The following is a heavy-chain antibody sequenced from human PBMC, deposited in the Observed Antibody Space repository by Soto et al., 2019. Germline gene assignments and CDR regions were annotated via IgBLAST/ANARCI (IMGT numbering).Heavy chain of an antibody. CDR3: ARSLEGTTVTNWFDS. CDR2: ITPVFGTA. CDR1: ADTFNSYA. D-gene: IGHD4-17*01. J-gene: IGHJ5*01. V-gene: IGHV1-69*01. Sequence: QQQLVQSGAEVKKPGYSVKVSCKASADTFNSYALSWLRQAPGQRLEWMGGITPVFGTAEYAQSFEDRLTITADDSTSTVYMELSSMRSDDTAVYYCARSLEGTTVTNWFDSWGPGGLVTVSS.